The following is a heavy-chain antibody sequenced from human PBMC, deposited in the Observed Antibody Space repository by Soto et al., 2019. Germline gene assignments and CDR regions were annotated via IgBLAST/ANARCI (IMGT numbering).Heavy chain of an antibody. CDR2: IIPIFGKA. J-gene: IGHJ4*02. CDR3: AKSRPHGPAVNFDY. V-gene: IGHV1-69*06. CDR1: GGTFSSYA. D-gene: IGHD3-10*01. Sequence: SVKVSCKASGGTFSSYAISWVRQAPGQGLEWMGGIIPIFGKANYAQKFQGRVTMTADTSTDTAYMELSSLRAEDTAIYYCAKSRPHGPAVNFDYWGQGTLVTVSS.